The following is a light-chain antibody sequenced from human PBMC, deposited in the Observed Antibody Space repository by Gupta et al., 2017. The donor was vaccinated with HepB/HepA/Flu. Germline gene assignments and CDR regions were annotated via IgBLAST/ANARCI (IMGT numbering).Light chain of an antibody. J-gene: IGLJ1*01. Sequence: SSELTQDPAVSVALGQTVRITCQGDSLRSYYASWYQQKPGQAPVLVIYSKNNRPSGIPDRFSGSSSGNIASLTITGAQAEDEADYYCNSRDSSGNHVVFGTGTKVTVL. CDR2: SKN. CDR1: SLRSYY. V-gene: IGLV3-19*01. CDR3: NSRDSSGNHVV.